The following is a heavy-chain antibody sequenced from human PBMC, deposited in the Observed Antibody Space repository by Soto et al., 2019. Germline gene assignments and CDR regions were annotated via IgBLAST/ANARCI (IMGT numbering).Heavy chain of an antibody. CDR3: ARSQTTVTSYDY. CDR2: INHSGST. J-gene: IGHJ4*02. V-gene: IGHV4-34*01. D-gene: IGHD4-17*01. Sequence: SETLSLTCAVYGGSFSGYYWSWIRQPPGKGLEWIGEINHSGSTNYNPSLKSRVTISVDRSKNQFSLKLSSVTAADTAVYYCARSQTTVTSYDYWGQGTLVTVSS. CDR1: GGSFSGYY.